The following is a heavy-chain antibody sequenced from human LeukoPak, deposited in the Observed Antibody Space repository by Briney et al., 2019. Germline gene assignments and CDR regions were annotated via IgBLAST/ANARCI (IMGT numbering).Heavy chain of an antibody. J-gene: IGHJ4*02. CDR1: GFTFDDYA. V-gene: IGHV3-9*01. D-gene: IGHD3-22*01. Sequence: GGSLRLSCAASGFTFDDYAMHWVRQAPGKDLEWVSGISWNSGSIGYADSVKGRFTISRDNAKNSLYLQMNSLRAEDTALYYCAKGLDYDSSGPFDYWGQGTLVTVSS. CDR3: AKGLDYDSSGPFDY. CDR2: ISWNSGSI.